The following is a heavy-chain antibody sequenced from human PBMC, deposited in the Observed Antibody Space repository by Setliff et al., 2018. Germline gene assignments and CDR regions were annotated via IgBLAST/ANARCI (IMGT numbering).Heavy chain of an antibody. CDR3: ARGDRYCSGGSCYLGACYYYGMDV. J-gene: IGHJ6*02. CDR2: IYYSGST. CDR1: GGSISSYY. Sequence: PSETLSLTCTVSGGSISSYYWSWIRQPPGKGLERIGYIYYSGSTNYNPSLKSRVTIPVDTSKNQFSLKLSSVTAADTAVYYCARGDRYCSGGSCYLGACYYYGMDVWGQGTTVAVSS. V-gene: IGHV4-59*01. D-gene: IGHD2-15*01.